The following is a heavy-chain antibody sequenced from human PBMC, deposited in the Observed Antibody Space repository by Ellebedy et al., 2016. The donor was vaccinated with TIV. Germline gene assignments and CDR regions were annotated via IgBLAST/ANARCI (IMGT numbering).Heavy chain of an antibody. CDR2: KSYTGST. CDR3: ANYHSGYQDNSFDP. V-gene: IGHV4-39*01. J-gene: IGHJ5*02. D-gene: IGHD6-25*01. CDR1: GDSLSRSSYY. Sequence: PSETLSLTCTVSGDSLSRSSYYWGWIRQPPGKGLEWVVSKSYTGSTYYNLSLKSRVTIYVEPSKNQFSLKLKSVTAADSAVYYCANYHSGYQDNSFDPWGQGTLVTVSS.